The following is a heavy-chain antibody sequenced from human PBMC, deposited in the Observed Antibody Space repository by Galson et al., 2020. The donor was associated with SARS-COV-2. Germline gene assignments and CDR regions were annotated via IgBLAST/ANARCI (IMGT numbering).Heavy chain of an antibody. D-gene: IGHD3-10*01. V-gene: IGHV3-30*02. CDR3: AKSCMVRGLFITTDQYYYCMDV. CDR2: IRYDASNK. Sequence: QLGESLKISCAASGFTFSTYGMHWVRQAPGKGLEWVAFIRYDASNKYYADSVKGRFHISRDNSKNTLYLQMNSLRAEDTAVFYCAKSCMVRGLFITTDQYYYCMDVWGKGTTVTISS. CDR1: GFTFSTYG. J-gene: IGHJ6*03.